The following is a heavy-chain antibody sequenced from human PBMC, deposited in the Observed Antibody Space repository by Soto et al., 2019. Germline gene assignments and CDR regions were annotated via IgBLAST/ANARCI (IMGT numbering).Heavy chain of an antibody. CDR2: IYYSGST. CDR1: GGSISSSSYY. Sequence: QLQLQESGPGLVKPSETLSLTCTVSGGSISSSSYYWGWIRQSPGKGLEWIGSIYYSGSTYYNPSLKSRVTISVDTSKNQFSLKLSSVTAADTAVYYCARHSRSQGWQQLLLDYWGQGTLVTVSS. J-gene: IGHJ4*02. D-gene: IGHD6-13*01. CDR3: ARHSRSQGWQQLLLDY. V-gene: IGHV4-39*01.